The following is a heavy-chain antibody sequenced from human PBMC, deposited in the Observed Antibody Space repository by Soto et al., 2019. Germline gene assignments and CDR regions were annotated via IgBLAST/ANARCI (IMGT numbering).Heavy chain of an antibody. V-gene: IGHV3-30-3*01. Sequence: QVQLVESGGGVVQPGRSLRLSCAASGFTFSNYAIHWVRQAPGKGLEWGAVISYDGINKYYADSVKGRFSIFRDNSKNTVYLPMNILKAEDTAVYYCARDQNPSGTYQGIFDSWGQGTLVTVSS. J-gene: IGHJ4*02. CDR2: ISYDGINK. D-gene: IGHD1-26*01. CDR1: GFTFSNYA. CDR3: ARDQNPSGTYQGIFDS.